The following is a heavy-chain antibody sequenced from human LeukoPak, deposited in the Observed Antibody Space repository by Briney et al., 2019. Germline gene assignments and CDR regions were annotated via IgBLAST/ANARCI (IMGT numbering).Heavy chain of an antibody. V-gene: IGHV3-73*01. Sequence: KPGGSLRLSCAASGFTFSGSAMRWVRQASGKGLEWVGRIRSKANSYATAYAASVKGRFTISRDDSKNTAYLQMNSLKTEDTAVCYCTTLTRYCSGGSCYDYWGQGTLVTVSS. CDR3: TTLTRYCSGGSCYDY. CDR1: GFTFSGSA. D-gene: IGHD2-15*01. CDR2: IRSKANSYAT. J-gene: IGHJ4*02.